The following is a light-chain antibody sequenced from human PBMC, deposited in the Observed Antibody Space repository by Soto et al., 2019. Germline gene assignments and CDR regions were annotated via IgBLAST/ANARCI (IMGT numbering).Light chain of an antibody. V-gene: IGKV1-5*01. J-gene: IGKJ2*01. CDR1: QSIGNW. CDR3: QQYTTYPAT. CDR2: DAS. Sequence: DIQMTQSPPTLSASVGDRVTVTCRASQSIGNWLSWYQQKPGKAPKLLIYDASTLESGVPSRFSGSESGTEFTLTIDSLQPDDFATYYCQQYTTYPATFGQGTKLEI.